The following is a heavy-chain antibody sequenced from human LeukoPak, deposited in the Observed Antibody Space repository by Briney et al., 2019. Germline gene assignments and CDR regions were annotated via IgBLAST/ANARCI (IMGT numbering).Heavy chain of an antibody. J-gene: IGHJ4*02. V-gene: IGHV4-39*02. CDR2: IYYTGTT. D-gene: IGHD3-22*01. Sequence: SETLSLTCTVSGGSIRGSSYYWGWIRQPPGKGLEWIGNIYYTGTTYYNPSLKSRVTISVDTSKNHFSLRLRSVTAADTAVYLCARRRDDSTGYYLGYWGQGTLVTVSS. CDR3: ARRRDDSTGYYLGY. CDR1: GGSIRGSSYY.